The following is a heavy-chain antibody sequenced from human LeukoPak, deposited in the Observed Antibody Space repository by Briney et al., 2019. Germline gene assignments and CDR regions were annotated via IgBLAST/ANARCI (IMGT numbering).Heavy chain of an antibody. V-gene: IGHV1-18*01. D-gene: IGHD5-24*01. Sequence: ASVKVSCKASGYNFEILGISWVRQAPGQGLEWMGWISAYEGNTDYAQMFEDRVTMTTDTSTNTAYMDLRNLTSDDTAVYYCARTLGGFTVDRATGFDLWGRGTLVTVSS. CDR3: ARTLGGFTVDRATGFDL. CDR2: ISAYEGNT. CDR1: GYNFEILG. J-gene: IGHJ2*01.